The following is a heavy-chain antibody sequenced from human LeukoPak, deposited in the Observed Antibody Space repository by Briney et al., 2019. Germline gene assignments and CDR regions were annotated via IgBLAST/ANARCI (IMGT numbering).Heavy chain of an antibody. V-gene: IGHV4-34*01. CDR2: INHSGST. D-gene: IGHD3-16*02. CDR3: ARGGYVWGGYRHFDY. Sequence: PSETLSLTCAVYGGSFSGYYWSWIRQPPGKGLEWIGEINHSGSTNYNPSLKSRVTISVDTSKNQFSLKLSSVTAADTAVYYCARGGYVWGGYRHFDYWGQGTLVTVSS. CDR1: GGSFSGYY. J-gene: IGHJ4*02.